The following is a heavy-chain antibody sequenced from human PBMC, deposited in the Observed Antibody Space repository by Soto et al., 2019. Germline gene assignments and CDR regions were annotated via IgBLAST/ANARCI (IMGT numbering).Heavy chain of an antibody. V-gene: IGHV3-73*01. D-gene: IGHD4-17*01. CDR2: IRSKANSYAT. Sequence: GGSLRLSCAASGFTFSGSAMHWVRQASGKGLEWVGRIRSKANSYATAYAASVKGRFTISRDDSKNTAYLQMNSLKTEDTAVYYCTRPTQGLRSDPLDYWGQGTLVTVSS. CDR3: TRPTQGLRSDPLDY. J-gene: IGHJ4*02. CDR1: GFTFSGSA.